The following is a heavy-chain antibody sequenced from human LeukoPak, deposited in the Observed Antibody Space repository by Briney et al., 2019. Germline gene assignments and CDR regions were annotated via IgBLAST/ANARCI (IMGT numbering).Heavy chain of an antibody. Sequence: PGGSLRLSCAASGFTFSSYSMNWVRQAPGKGLEWVSSISSSSSYIYYADSVKGRFTISRDNAKNSLYLQMNSLRAEDTAVYYCARAVGWSGGSCFFDYWGQGTLVTVSS. CDR2: ISSSSSYI. J-gene: IGHJ4*02. CDR1: GFTFSSYS. D-gene: IGHD2-15*01. V-gene: IGHV3-21*01. CDR3: ARAVGWSGGSCFFDY.